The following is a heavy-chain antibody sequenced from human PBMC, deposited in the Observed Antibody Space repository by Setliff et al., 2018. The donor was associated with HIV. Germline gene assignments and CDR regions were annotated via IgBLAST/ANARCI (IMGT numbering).Heavy chain of an antibody. CDR2: ISAYNGNT. CDR1: AYTFTSYG. V-gene: IGHV1-18*01. D-gene: IGHD1-1*01. Sequence: ASVKVSCKASAYTFTSYGISWLRQAPGQGLEWMGWISAYNGNTNYAQKLQGRVTMTTDTSTSTAYMVLRSLRSDDTAVYFCARMRVVLGTTGTRRVDAFDIWGQGTMVTVSS. J-gene: IGHJ3*02. CDR3: ARMRVVLGTTGTRRVDAFDI.